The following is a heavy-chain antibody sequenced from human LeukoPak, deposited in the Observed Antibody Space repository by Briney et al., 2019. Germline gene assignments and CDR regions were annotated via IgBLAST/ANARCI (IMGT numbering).Heavy chain of an antibody. CDR2: ISYDGSNK. V-gene: IGHV3-30*18. Sequence: PGRSLRLSCAASGFTFSSYGMHWVRQAPGKGLEWVAVISYDGSNKYYADSVKGRFTISRDNSKNTLYLQMNSLRAEDTAVYYCAKDQCGGDCYRGYFDYWGQGTLVTVSS. CDR3: AKDQCGGDCYRGYFDY. CDR1: GFTFSSYG. J-gene: IGHJ4*02. D-gene: IGHD2-21*02.